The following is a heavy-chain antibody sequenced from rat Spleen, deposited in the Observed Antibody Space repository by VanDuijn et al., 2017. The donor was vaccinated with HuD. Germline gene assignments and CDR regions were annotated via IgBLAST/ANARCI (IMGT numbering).Heavy chain of an antibody. J-gene: IGHJ4*01. D-gene: IGHD1-6*01. CDR2: ISTGGGNP. CDR1: GFTFSSFS. CDR3: ARLEYYGLPSVMDA. V-gene: IGHV5-25*01. Sequence: EVQLVESGGGLVQPGRSLKLSCAASGFTFSSFSMAWVRQAPTKGLEWVASISTGGGNPSYRDSVKGRFTISRDNAKSTLYLEMDSLRSEDTATYYCARLEYYGLPSVMDAWGQGASVTASS.